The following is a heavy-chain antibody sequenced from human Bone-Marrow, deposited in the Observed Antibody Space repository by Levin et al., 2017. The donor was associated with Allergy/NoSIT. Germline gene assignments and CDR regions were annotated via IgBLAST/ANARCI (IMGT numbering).Heavy chain of an antibody. CDR3: ARVDFPAGGVDP. CDR2: IYYSGST. V-gene: IGHV4-30-4*01. D-gene: IGHD3-3*01. CDR1: GGSISSGDYY. Sequence: SETLSLTCTVSGGSISSGDYYWSWIRQPPGKGLEWIGYIYYSGSTYYNPSLKSRVTISVDTSKNQFSLKLSSVTAADTAVYYCARVDFPAGGVDPWGQGTLVTVSS. J-gene: IGHJ5*02.